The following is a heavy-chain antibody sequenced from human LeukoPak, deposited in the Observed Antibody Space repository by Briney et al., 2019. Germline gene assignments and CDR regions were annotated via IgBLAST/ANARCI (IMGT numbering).Heavy chain of an antibody. D-gene: IGHD1-26*01. Sequence: ASETLSLTCTVSGGSISSYYWSWIRQPPGKGLEWIGYIYYSGSTNYNPSLKSRVTMSVDTSRNHFSLKLSSVTAADTAVYYCARDSGSYYYFGMDVWGQGTTVTVSS. CDR1: GGSISSYY. V-gene: IGHV4-59*12. CDR2: IYYSGST. J-gene: IGHJ6*02. CDR3: ARDSGSYYYFGMDV.